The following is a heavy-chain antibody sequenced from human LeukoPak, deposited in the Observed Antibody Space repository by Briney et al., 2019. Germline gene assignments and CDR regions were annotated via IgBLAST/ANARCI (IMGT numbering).Heavy chain of an antibody. J-gene: IGHJ5*02. D-gene: IGHD2-15*01. Sequence: GASVKVSCKASGYTFTSYDINWVRQATGQGLEWMGWMNPNSGNTGYAQKFQGRVTMTRNTSISTAYMELSSLRSEDTAVYYCAGGRGRLLLHNWFDPWGQGTLVTVSS. V-gene: IGHV1-8*01. CDR3: AGGRGRLLLHNWFDP. CDR2: MNPNSGNT. CDR1: GYTFTSYD.